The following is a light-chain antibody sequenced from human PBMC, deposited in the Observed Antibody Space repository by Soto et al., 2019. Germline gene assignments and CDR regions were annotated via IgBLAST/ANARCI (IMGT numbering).Light chain of an antibody. CDR1: QSVSSD. V-gene: IGKV3-15*01. Sequence: EIVLTQSPGSLSLSPGERATLSCRASQSVSSDLAWYEQKPGQAPRLLIYGASTRATGIPARFSGSGSGTEFTLTISSLQSEDFAVYYCQQYNNWLPETFGQVTKVDFK. CDR3: QQYNNWLPET. CDR2: GAS. J-gene: IGKJ1*01.